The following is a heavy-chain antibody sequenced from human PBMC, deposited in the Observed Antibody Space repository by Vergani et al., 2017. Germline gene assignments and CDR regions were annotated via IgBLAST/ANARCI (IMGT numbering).Heavy chain of an antibody. D-gene: IGHD6-19*01. Sequence: QVQLQESGPGLVKPSETLSLTCTVSGGSVSSGSYYWSWIRQPPGKGLEWIGYIYYSGSTNYNPSLKSRVTISVDTSKNQFSLKHSSVTAADTAVYYCVGIAVAGHDAFDIWGQGTMVTVSS. CDR3: VGIAVAGHDAFDI. J-gene: IGHJ3*02. CDR1: GGSVSSGSYY. CDR2: IYYSGST. V-gene: IGHV4-61*01.